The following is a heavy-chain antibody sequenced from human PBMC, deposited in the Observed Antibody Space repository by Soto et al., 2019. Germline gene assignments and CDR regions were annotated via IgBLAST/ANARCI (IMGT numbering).Heavy chain of an antibody. J-gene: IGHJ3*02. D-gene: IGHD2-15*01. V-gene: IGHV1-3*01. CDR3: ARGLSVQKLLLLSAAFDI. CDR1: GYTFTSSA. CDR2: INAGNGNT. Sequence: ASVKVSCKASGYTFTSSAMHWVRQAPGQRLEWMGWINAGNGNTKYSQKFQGRVTITRDTSASTAYMELRSLRSEDTAVYYCARGLSVQKLLLLSAAFDIWGQGTMVTVSS.